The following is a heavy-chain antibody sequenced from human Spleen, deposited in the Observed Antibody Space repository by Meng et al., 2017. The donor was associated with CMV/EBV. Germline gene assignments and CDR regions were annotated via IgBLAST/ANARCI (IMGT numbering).Heavy chain of an antibody. J-gene: IGHJ4*02. CDR3: ARASYCSTTSCYLGY. D-gene: IGHD2-2*01. CDR1: GFTFSSYS. CDR2: ISSSSSYI. V-gene: IGHV3-21*01. Sequence: LSLTCVVSGFTFSSYSMNWVRQAPGKGLEWVSSISSSSSYIYYGDSVKGRFTISRDNAENSLYLQMNTLRAEDTAVYYCARASYCSTTSCYLGYWGQGSLVTVSS.